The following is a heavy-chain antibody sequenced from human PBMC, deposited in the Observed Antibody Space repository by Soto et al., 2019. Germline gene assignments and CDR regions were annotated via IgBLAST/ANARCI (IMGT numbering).Heavy chain of an antibody. J-gene: IGHJ4*02. CDR2: FDPEDGET. V-gene: IGHV1-24*01. D-gene: IGHD3-9*01. Sequence: GASVKVSCTVSGYTLTELSMHWVRQAPGKGLEWMGGFDPEDGETIYAQKFQGRVTMTEDTSTDTAYMELSSLRSEDTAVYYCATGPLGFDWLLYALDYWGQGTLVTVSS. CDR1: GYTLTELS. CDR3: ATGPLGFDWLLYALDY.